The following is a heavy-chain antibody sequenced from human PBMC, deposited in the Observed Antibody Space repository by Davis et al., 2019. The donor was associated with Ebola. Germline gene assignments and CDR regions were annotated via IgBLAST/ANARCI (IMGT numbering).Heavy chain of an antibody. D-gene: IGHD2-8*01. Sequence: VNVSRLASRYTLTNYVSTAVGQAPGQGLEGLGWMNPNSGNTGYAQKFQGSVTMTRNTSITTAYMELSSLRSEDTAVYYCARGLGYCTNGVCHNWFDPWGQGTLVTVSS. CDR3: ARGLGYCTNGVCHNWFDP. J-gene: IGHJ5*02. CDR1: RYTLTNYV. V-gene: IGHV1-8*02. CDR2: MNPNSGNT.